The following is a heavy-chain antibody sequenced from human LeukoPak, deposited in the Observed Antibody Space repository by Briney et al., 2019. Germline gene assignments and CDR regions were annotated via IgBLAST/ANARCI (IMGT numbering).Heavy chain of an antibody. CDR1: GFTFSSYD. CDR3: ARALTYGPGLYYFDY. D-gene: IGHD3-10*01. Sequence: PGGSLRLSCAASGFTFSSYDMHWVRQATGKGLEWASAIGTAGDTYYPGSVKGRFTISRENAKNSLYLQMNSLRAGDTAVYYCARALTYGPGLYYFDYWGQGTLVTVSS. J-gene: IGHJ4*02. V-gene: IGHV3-13*01. CDR2: IGTAGDT.